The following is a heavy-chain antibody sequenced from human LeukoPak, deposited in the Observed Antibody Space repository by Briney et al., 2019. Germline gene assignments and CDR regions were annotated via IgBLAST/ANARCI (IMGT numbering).Heavy chain of an antibody. Sequence: SETLSLTCTVSVGSISSYYWSGIRQPAGKGLEGIGRIYTSGSTNYNPSLMSRVTMSVDTSKNQFSLKLSSVTAADTAVYYCARDKDSSGYRDYWGQGTLVTVSS. J-gene: IGHJ4*02. V-gene: IGHV4-4*07. CDR2: IYTSGST. CDR3: ARDKDSSGYRDY. D-gene: IGHD3-22*01. CDR1: VGSISSYY.